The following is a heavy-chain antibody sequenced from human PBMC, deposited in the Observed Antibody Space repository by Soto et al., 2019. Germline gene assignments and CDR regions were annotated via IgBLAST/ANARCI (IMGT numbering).Heavy chain of an antibody. CDR3: ATAHSYYDSSGYPY. D-gene: IGHD3-22*01. J-gene: IGHJ4*02. CDR1: GYTFTSYY. CDR2: INPSGGST. Sequence: QVQLVQSGAEVKKPGASVKVSCKASGYTFTSYYMHWVRQAPGQGLEWMGIINPSGGSTSYAQKFQGRATMTRDPSTSTVSMELSSLRSEDTAVYYCATAHSYYDSSGYPYWGQGTLVTVSS. V-gene: IGHV1-46*01.